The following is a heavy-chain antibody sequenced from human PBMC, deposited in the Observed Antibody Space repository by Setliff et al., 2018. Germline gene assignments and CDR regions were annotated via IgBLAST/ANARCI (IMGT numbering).Heavy chain of an antibody. V-gene: IGHV4-39*07. Sequence: SETLSLTCTVSGDSIISNTYYWIWIRQPPGKGLEWIGEINHSGSTNYNPSLKSRVTISVDTSKNQFSLKLSSVTAADTALYYCTVYNTGSSKDHYWGQGTPVTVSS. J-gene: IGHJ4*02. CDR3: TVYNTGSSKDHY. CDR1: GDSIISNTYY. D-gene: IGHD2-8*02. CDR2: INHSGST.